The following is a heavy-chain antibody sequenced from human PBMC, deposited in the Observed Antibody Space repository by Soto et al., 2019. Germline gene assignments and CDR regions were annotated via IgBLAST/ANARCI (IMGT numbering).Heavy chain of an antibody. CDR3: ARDAIHSVFDC. CDR2: ISYDGSSQ. J-gene: IGHJ4*02. V-gene: IGHV3-33*01. Sequence: QVLLVEAGGGVVQPGMSLRLSCVASGFMFSKYGIHWVRQAPGKGLEWVGFISYDGSSQYYSDSVKGRLTISRDNSKNTVSLQMNSLRVEDTAVYYCARDAIHSVFDCWGQGTLVSVSS. CDR1: GFMFSKYG.